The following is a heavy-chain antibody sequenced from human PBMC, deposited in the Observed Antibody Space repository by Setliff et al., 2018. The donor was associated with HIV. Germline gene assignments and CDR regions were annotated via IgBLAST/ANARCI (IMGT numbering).Heavy chain of an antibody. J-gene: IGHJ4*02. D-gene: IGHD1-1*01. CDR1: GFSFTNYG. CDR3: ARQTTGATKVRYLDY. CDR2: IYTTGST. Sequence: PGGSLRLSCAASGFSFTNYGMTWVRQAPGKGLEWIGYIYTTGSTNYNPSLKSRVTISVDTSKNQFSLKLSSVTAADTAVYYCARQTTGATKVRYLDYWAQGTLVTVSS. V-gene: IGHV4-59*08.